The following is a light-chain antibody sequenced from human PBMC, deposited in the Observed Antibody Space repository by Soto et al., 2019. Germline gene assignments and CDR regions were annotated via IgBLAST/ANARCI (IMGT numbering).Light chain of an antibody. CDR2: LDSDGSH. CDR3: QTWATVPDWV. J-gene: IGLJ3*02. V-gene: IGLV4-69*01. CDR1: SGHSTYA. Sequence: QPVLTQSPSASASLGASVKLTCTLSSGHSTYAIAWHQQQPEKGPRYLMKLDSDGSHSKGDGIPDRLSGSSSGAERYLTISSLQSEDEADYYCQTWATVPDWVFGGGTKLTVL.